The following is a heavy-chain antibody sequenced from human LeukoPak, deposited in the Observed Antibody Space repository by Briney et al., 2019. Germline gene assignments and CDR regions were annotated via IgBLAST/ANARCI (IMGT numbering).Heavy chain of an antibody. V-gene: IGHV1-2*02. CDR3: ARGGDNYDILTQ. D-gene: IGHD3-9*01. CDR2: INPHSGGT. J-gene: IGHJ4*02. Sequence: ASLKVSCKTSENIFTDYYIHWVRQAPGQGLEWLGWINPHSGGTNYAQYFQDRVIMTGDTSISTAYMELRSLIADDTATYYCARGGDNYDILTQWGQGTLVTVSS. CDR1: ENIFTDYY.